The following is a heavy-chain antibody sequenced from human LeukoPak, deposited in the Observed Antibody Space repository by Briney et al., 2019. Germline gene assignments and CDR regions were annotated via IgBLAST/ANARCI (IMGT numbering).Heavy chain of an antibody. CDR1: GGSINNSSHY. V-gene: IGHV4-39*07. CDR2: WYYSGST. CDR3: ATQYDVSSAVYRKDY. J-gene: IGHJ4*02. Sequence: PSETLSLTCTVSGGSINNSSHYWGWFRQPPGKGLEWIVSWYYSGSTYYNPSLKSRVSISVDTSKNQFSLRLSSVTAADTAVYYCATQYDVSSAVYRKDYWGQGTLVTISS. D-gene: IGHD3-22*01.